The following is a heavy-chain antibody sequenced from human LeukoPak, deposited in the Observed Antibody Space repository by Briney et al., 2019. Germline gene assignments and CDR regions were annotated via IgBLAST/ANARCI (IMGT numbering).Heavy chain of an antibody. V-gene: IGHV1-46*01. J-gene: IGHJ4*02. CDR1: GYTFTSYY. CDR2: INPSGGST. CDR3: ARDAPLFGSSWYPSDY. D-gene: IGHD6-13*01. Sequence: ASVKVSCKASGYTFTSYYMHWVRHAPGQGLEWRGIINPSGGSTSYAQKFQGRVTMTRDTSTSTVCMELSSLRSEDTAVYYCARDAPLFGSSWYPSDYWGQGTLVTVSS.